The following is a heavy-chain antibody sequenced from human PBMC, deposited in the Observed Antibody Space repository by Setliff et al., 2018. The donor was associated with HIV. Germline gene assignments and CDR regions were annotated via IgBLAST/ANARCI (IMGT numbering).Heavy chain of an antibody. J-gene: IGHJ4*02. V-gene: IGHV4-59*11. Sequence: SETLSLTCTVSGGSISSHYWSWIRQPPGKGLEWIGFISYSGSPNSNPSLKSRVTISVDTAKNQFSLKLSSVTAADTAVYYCARGFLSIFGVVSYFDYWGQGTLVTVSS. D-gene: IGHD3-3*01. CDR2: ISYSGSP. CDR3: ARGFLSIFGVVSYFDY. CDR1: GGSISSHY.